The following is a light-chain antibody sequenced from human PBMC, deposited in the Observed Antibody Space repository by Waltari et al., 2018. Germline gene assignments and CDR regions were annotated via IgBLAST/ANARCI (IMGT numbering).Light chain of an antibody. J-gene: IGLJ2*01. CDR2: EVG. Sequence: QSALTQPASVSGSPGQSITISCTGTTSDIGSYNLVSWYQQHPGKAPRLMISEVGKRPSGVSDRFSGSKSGNTASLTISGLQAEDEADYYCCSYAGTTTSVVFGGGTKLTVL. CDR1: TSDIGSYNL. V-gene: IGLV2-23*02. CDR3: CSYAGTTTSVV.